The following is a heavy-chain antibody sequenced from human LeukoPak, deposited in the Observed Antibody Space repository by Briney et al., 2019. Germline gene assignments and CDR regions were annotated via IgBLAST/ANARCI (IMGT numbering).Heavy chain of an antibody. D-gene: IGHD2-15*01. Sequence: ASAKVSCKASGYTFTSYYMHWVRQAPGQGLEWMGIINPSGGSTSYAQKFQGRVTMTRDMSTSTVYMELSSLRSEDTAVYYCARDPRECSGGSCYSDYYYYMDVWGKGTTVTVSS. CDR2: INPSGGST. V-gene: IGHV1-46*01. CDR1: GYTFTSYY. J-gene: IGHJ6*03. CDR3: ARDPRECSGGSCYSDYYYYMDV.